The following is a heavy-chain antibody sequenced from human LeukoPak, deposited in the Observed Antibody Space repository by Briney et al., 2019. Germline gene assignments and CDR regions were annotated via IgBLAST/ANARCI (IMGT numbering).Heavy chain of an antibody. V-gene: IGHV4-59*12. J-gene: IGHJ4*02. CDR2: IYYSGST. CDR1: GGPISSYY. D-gene: IGHD6-19*01. CDR3: ARPVGSSGWYSTWAFDY. Sequence: SETLSLTCTVSGGPISSYYWSWIRQPPGKGLEWIGYIYYSGSTNYNPSLKSRVTISVDTSKNQFSLKLSSVTAADTAVYYCARPVGSSGWYSTWAFDYWGQGTLVTVSS.